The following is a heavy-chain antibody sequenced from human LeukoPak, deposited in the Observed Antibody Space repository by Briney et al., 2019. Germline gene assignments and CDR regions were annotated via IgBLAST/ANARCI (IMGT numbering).Heavy chain of an antibody. Sequence: PSETLSLTCAVYGGSFSGYYWSWIRQPPGKGLEWIGEINHSGSTNYNPSLKSRVTISVDTSKNQFSLKLSSVTAADTAVYYCAKRLPLGGRPAGYCDYWGQGTLVTVSS. CDR3: AKRLPLGGRPAGYCDY. CDR2: INHSGST. V-gene: IGHV4-34*01. CDR1: GGSFSGYY. J-gene: IGHJ4*02. D-gene: IGHD2-2*01.